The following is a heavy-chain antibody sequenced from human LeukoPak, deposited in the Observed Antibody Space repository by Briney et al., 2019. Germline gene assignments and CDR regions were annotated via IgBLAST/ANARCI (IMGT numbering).Heavy chain of an antibody. D-gene: IGHD6-19*01. J-gene: IGHJ4*02. CDR1: GFTFSSYA. CDR2: IGSSGDDS. V-gene: IGHV3-23*01. CDR3: AKVRGGVIAVTFFDY. Sequence: GGSLRLSCAASGFTFSSYAMTWVRQAPGKGLEWVSFIGSSGDDSLYAGSVKGRFTISRDNSKNTLYLQMNSLRVEDTAVYYCAKVRGGVIAVTFFDYWGQGTLVTVSS.